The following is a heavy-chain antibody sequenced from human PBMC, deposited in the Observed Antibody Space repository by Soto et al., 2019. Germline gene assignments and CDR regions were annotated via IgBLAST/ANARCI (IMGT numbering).Heavy chain of an antibody. CDR3: ARDQRDSSGYFRRSASAFDI. V-gene: IGHV4-59*01. CDR2: IYYSGST. Sequence: QVQLQESGPGLVKPSETLSLTCTVSGGSISSYYWSWIRQPPGKGLEWIGYIYYSGSTNYNPSLKSRVTISVDTSKNQFSLKLSSVTAADTAVYYCARDQRDSSGYFRRSASAFDIWGQGTMVTVSS. D-gene: IGHD3-22*01. J-gene: IGHJ3*02. CDR1: GGSISSYY.